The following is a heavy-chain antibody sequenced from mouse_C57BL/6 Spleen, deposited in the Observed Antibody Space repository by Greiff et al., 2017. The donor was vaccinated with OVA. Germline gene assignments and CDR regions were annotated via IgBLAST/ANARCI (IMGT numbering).Heavy chain of an antibody. CDR3: TRSGGYGYPHYAMDY. J-gene: IGHJ4*01. CDR2: IYPGNSDT. Sequence: EVQLQQSGTVLARPGASVKMSCKTSGYTFTSYWMHWVNQRPGQGLEWIGAIYPGNSDTSYNQKFKGKAKLTAVTSASTAYRGLRSLTNEDSAVDYWTRSGGYGYPHYAMDYWGQGTSVTVSS. D-gene: IGHD2-2*01. V-gene: IGHV1-5*01. CDR1: GYTFTSYW.